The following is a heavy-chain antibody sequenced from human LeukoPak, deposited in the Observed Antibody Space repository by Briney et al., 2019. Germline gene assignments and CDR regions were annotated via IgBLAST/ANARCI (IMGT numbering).Heavy chain of an antibody. CDR1: GFTVRSSY. V-gene: IGHV3-53*01. J-gene: IGHJ4*02. Sequence: GGSLRLSCAASGFTVRSSYMSWVRQAPGKGLEWVSVIYSGGSPDYADSAKGRFTISSDNSKNTLYLQMNSLRVEDTAVYYCARDYGTSSPFDYWGQGTLVTVSS. CDR3: ARDYGTSSPFDY. D-gene: IGHD4-17*01. CDR2: IYSGGSP.